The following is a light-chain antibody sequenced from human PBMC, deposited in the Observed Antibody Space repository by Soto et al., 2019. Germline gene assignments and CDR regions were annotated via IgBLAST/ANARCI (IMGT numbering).Light chain of an antibody. V-gene: IGKV1-5*03. J-gene: IGKJ3*01. CDR3: QQYNSYSLFT. CDR2: KAS. CDR1: QSISSW. Sequence: DIQMTQSPSTLSASVGDRVTITCRASQSISSWLAWYQQKPGKAPKLLIYKASSLESGVPSRFSGSGSGTEFTITIISLQPDDFATYYCQQYNSYSLFTFGHGTKVDIK.